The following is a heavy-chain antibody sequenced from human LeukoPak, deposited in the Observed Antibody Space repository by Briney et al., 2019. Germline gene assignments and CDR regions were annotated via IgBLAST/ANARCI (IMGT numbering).Heavy chain of an antibody. CDR1: GYTFTGFY. V-gene: IGHV1-2*02. D-gene: IGHD6-13*01. CDR2: INPNSGDT. J-gene: IGHJ5*02. Sequence: ASVKVSCKASGYTFTGFYMHWVRQAPGQGLEWMGWINPNSGDTNYAQNFQGRVTMTRDTSISTAYVELSRLTSDDTAVYYCARGSLMAATGTGLSPWGQGTLVTVSS. CDR3: ARGSLMAATGTGLSP.